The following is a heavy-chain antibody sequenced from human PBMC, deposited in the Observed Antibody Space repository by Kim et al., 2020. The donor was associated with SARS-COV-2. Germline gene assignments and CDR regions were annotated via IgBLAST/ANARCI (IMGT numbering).Heavy chain of an antibody. J-gene: IGHJ4*02. Sequence: ASVKVSCEASGYTFTSNHMHWVRQAPGQGLEWMGIINPNDAGTGYAQKFQGRVAMTRDTSTSTVYMELSRLRSEDTAVYYCARVSWQALDYWGQGTLGTV. D-gene: IGHD5-12*01. CDR1: GYTFTSNH. V-gene: IGHV1-46*01. CDR2: INPNDAGT. CDR3: ARVSWQALDY.